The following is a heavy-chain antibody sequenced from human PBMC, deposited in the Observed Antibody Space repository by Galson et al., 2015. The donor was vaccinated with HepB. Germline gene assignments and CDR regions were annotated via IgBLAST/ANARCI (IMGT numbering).Heavy chain of an antibody. CDR2: ISGSGDTT. D-gene: IGHD2-15*01. V-gene: IGHV3-23*01. CDR1: GFTFSSYA. CDR3: AKGGSGNCYSGVDY. J-gene: IGHJ4*02. Sequence: LRLSCAASGFTFSSYAMTWVRQAPGKGLEWVSVISGSGDTTYYADSVRGRFTISRDNSKNTLYLQMNSLRAEDTAVYYCAKGGSGNCYSGVDYWGQGTLVTVSS.